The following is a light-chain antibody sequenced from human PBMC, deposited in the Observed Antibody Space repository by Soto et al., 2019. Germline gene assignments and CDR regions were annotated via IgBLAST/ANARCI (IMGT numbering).Light chain of an antibody. J-gene: IGKJ5*01. V-gene: IGKV3-11*01. CDR2: DAS. CDR1: QSVSSY. CDR3: QQRSNCIA. Sequence: EIVLTQSPATLSFSPGERATLSCRASQSVSSYLAWYQQKPGQAPRLLIYDASNRATGIPARFSGSGSGTDFTLTISSLEPEDFAVYYCQQRSNCIALGHGTRLEIX.